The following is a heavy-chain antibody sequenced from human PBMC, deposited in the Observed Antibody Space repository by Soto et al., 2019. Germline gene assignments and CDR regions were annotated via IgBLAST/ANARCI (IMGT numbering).Heavy chain of an antibody. D-gene: IGHD1-1*01. CDR1: GGSIGSGDYY. J-gene: IGHJ3*02. CDR3: VVGTTSGGAFDI. CDR2: IYYGGST. Sequence: PSETLSLTCTVSGGSIGSGDYYWSWIRQLPGKGLEWIGYIYYGGSTQYNPSLKSRLMQSIDASNNQLSLKLNSVTAADTAVYYCVVGTTSGGAFDIWGQGTMVTVSS. V-gene: IGHV4-31*03.